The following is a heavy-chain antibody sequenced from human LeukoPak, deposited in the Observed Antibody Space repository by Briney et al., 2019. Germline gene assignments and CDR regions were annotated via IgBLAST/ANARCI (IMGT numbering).Heavy chain of an antibody. CDR2: IIPMFGRT. CDR3: AREEKSVTPFLDR. D-gene: IGHD4-17*01. CDR1: GGTFTTYA. Sequence: SVKVSCKASGGTFTTYAITWVRQAPGQGLGWMGRIIPMFGRTNYAENFQGRVTFTADESTTTAYMELSGLRSEDTAIYYCAREEKSVTPFLDRWGQGTLVTVSS. J-gene: IGHJ5*02. V-gene: IGHV1-69*13.